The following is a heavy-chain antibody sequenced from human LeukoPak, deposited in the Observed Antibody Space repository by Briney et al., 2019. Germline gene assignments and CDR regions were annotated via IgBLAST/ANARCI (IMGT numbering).Heavy chain of an antibody. CDR1: GFNFSNYG. CDR3: AKDEAQYFQH. Sequence: GGSLRLSCAASGFNFSNYGMHWVRQAPGKGLEWVAFIRNDDGSNKYYADSVKGRFTISRDNSKNTVHLQMNSLRVEDTAVYYCAKDEAQYFQHWGQGTLVTVSA. J-gene: IGHJ1*01. V-gene: IGHV3-30*02. CDR2: IRNDDGSNK.